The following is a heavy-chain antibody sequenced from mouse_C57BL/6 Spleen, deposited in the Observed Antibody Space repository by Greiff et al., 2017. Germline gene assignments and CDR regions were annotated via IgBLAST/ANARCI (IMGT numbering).Heavy chain of an antibody. J-gene: IGHJ3*01. V-gene: IGHV5-6*01. Sequence: EVKLVESGGDLVKPGGSLKLSCAASGFTFSSYGMSWVRQTPDKRLEWVATISSGGSYTYYPDSVKGRFTISRDNAKNTLYLQMSSRKSEETAMYYCARHGDWDGGFADWGQGTMVTVSA. D-gene: IGHD4-1*01. CDR2: ISSGGSYT. CDR3: ARHGDWDGGFAD. CDR1: GFTFSSYG.